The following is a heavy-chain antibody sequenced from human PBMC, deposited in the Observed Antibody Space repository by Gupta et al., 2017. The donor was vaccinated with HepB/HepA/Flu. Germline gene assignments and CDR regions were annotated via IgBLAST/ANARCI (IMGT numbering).Heavy chain of an antibody. D-gene: IGHD3-10*01. J-gene: IGHJ2*01. V-gene: IGHV5-51*01. CDR2: IYPGDSDT. Sequence: VQLEQSGAEATNPGESLTISCKGFAYTFTRYWTGWVRQMSGKGLEWMWIIYPGDSDTRYSPSCQGQVTISADKSNTTAYVQWSSLKASDTAIYYCARLGPGGFWYFDFWGRGTLVTVSS. CDR3: ARLGPGGFWYFDF. CDR1: AYTFTRYW.